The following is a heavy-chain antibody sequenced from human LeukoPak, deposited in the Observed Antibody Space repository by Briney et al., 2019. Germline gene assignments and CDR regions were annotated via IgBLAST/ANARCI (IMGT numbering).Heavy chain of an antibody. V-gene: IGHV4-34*01. CDR3: ARRDRWGDAFDI. J-gene: IGHJ3*02. CDR1: GGSFSGYY. CDR2: INHSGST. Sequence: PSETLSLTCAVYGGSFSGYYWSWIRQPPGKGLECIGEINHSGSTKYTPSLKSRVTISVDTSKNQFSLKLSSVTAADTAVYYCARRDRWGDAFDIWGQGTMVTVSS. D-gene: IGHD4-23*01.